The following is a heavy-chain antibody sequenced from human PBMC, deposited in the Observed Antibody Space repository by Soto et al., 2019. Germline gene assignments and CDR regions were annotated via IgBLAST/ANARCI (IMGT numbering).Heavy chain of an antibody. Sequence: SVKVSCKAPGGTFSSYAISWVRQAPGQGLEWMGGIIPIFGTANYAQKFQGRVTITADKSTSTAYMELSSLRSEDTAVYYCARARGTMVRGVTRAANYYYGMDVWGQGTTVTVSS. CDR2: IIPIFGTA. CDR3: ARARGTMVRGVTRAANYYYGMDV. V-gene: IGHV1-69*06. D-gene: IGHD3-10*01. J-gene: IGHJ6*02. CDR1: GGTFSSYA.